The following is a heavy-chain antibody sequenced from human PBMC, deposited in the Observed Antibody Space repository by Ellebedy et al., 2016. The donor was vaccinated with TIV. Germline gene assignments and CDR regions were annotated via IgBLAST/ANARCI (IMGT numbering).Heavy chain of an antibody. CDR3: ARGDCSGGSCYAEGHYYYYGMDV. J-gene: IGHJ6*02. Sequence: GGSLRLSCAASGFTFSSFAMSWVRQAPGKGLEWMGIIHPGDSDTRYSPSFQGQVTISADKSISTAYLQWSSLKASDTAMYYCARGDCSGGSCYAEGHYYYYGMDVWGQGTTVTVSS. CDR2: IHPGDSDT. D-gene: IGHD2-15*01. CDR1: GFTFSSFA. V-gene: IGHV5-51*01.